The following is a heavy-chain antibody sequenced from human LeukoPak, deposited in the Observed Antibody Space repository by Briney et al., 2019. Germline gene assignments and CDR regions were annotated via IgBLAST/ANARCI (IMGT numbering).Heavy chain of an antibody. CDR3: TRVQMATITSDY. J-gene: IGHJ4*02. V-gene: IGHV3-49*04. CDR2: IRSKTYGGTT. CDR1: GFTFGDYA. Sequence: PEGSLRLSCTASGFTFGDYAMSWVRQAPGKGLEWVGFIRSKTYGGTTEYAASVKGRFTISRDDSKSIAYLQMNSLKTEDTAVYYCTRVQMATITSDYWGQGTLVTVSS. D-gene: IGHD5-24*01.